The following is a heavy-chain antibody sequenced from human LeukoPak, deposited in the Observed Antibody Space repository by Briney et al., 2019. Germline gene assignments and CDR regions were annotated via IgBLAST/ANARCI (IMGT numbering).Heavy chain of an antibody. J-gene: IGHJ4*02. CDR3: ARVGLWFGEFHFDY. CDR1: GFTFSSYG. V-gene: IGHV3-33*01. CDR2: IWYDGSNK. Sequence: GGSLRLSCAASGFTFSSYGMHWVRQAPGKGLEWVAVIWYDGSNKYYADSVKGRFTISRDNSKNTLYLQMNSLRAEDTAVYYCARVGLWFGEFHFDYWGQGTLVTVSS. D-gene: IGHD3-10*01.